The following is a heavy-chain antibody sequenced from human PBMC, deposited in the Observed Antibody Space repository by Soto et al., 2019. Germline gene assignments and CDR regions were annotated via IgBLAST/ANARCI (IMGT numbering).Heavy chain of an antibody. D-gene: IGHD2-2*01. V-gene: IGHV3-49*03. CDR2: IRSKAYGGTT. J-gene: IGHJ3*02. CDR1: GFTFGDYA. CDR3: TRAYCSSTSCYPPAFDI. Sequence: PGGSLSLSCTASGFTFGDYAMSWFRQAPGKGLEWVGFIRSKAYGGTTEYAASVKGRFTISRDDSKSIAYLQMNSLKTEDTAVYYCTRAYCSSTSCYPPAFDIWGQGTMVTVSS.